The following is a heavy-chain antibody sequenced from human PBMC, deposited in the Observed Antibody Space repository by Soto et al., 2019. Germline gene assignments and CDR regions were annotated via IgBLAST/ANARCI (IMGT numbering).Heavy chain of an antibody. D-gene: IGHD6-13*01. J-gene: IGHJ6*02. Sequence: QVQLVQSGAEVKKPGSSVTVSCKASGGTFSSYAISWVRQAPGQGLEWMGGIIPIFGTANYAQKFQGRVTITADESTSTAYMELSSLRSEDTAVYYCARSGIAAAENYYYGMDVWGQGTTVTVSS. CDR2: IIPIFGTA. CDR1: GGTFSSYA. V-gene: IGHV1-69*01. CDR3: ARSGIAAAENYYYGMDV.